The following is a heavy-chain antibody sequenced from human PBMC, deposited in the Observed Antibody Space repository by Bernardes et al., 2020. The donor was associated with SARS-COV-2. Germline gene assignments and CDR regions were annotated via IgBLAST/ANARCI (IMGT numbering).Heavy chain of an antibody. CDR3: ARDPLAYCGGDCYIEY. CDR2: ISSSSNYI. V-gene: IGHV3-21*01. J-gene: IGHJ4*02. Sequence: GWSLRLSCAASGFTFSSYSINWVRQAPGKGLEWVSSISSSSNYIYYADSVKGRFTISRDNAKNSLYLQMNSLRADDTAVYYCARDPLAYCGGDCYIEYWGQGTLVTVSS. D-gene: IGHD2-21*01. CDR1: GFTFSSYS.